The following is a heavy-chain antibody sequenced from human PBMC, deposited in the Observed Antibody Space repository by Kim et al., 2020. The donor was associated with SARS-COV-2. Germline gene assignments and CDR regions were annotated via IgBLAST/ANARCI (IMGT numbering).Heavy chain of an antibody. CDR3: ARPRYCSSTSCYRDYYFDY. J-gene: IGHJ4*02. Sequence: SETLSLTCAVYGGSFSGYYWSWIRQPPGKGLEWIGEINHSGSTNYNPSLKSRVTISVDTSKNQFSLKLSSVTAADTAVYYCARPRYCSSTSCYRDYYFDYWGQGTLVTVSS. D-gene: IGHD2-2*01. CDR1: GGSFSGYY. V-gene: IGHV4-34*01. CDR2: INHSGST.